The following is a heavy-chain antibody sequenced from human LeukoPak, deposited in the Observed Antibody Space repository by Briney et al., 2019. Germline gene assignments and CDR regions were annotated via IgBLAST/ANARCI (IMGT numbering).Heavy chain of an antibody. CDR1: GGSITSANW. D-gene: IGHD2-8*01. V-gene: IGHV4-4*02. CDR3: SRENGAFSPFGY. J-gene: IGHJ4*02. Sequence: SGTLSLTCGVSGGSITSANWWSWVRQPPGQGLEWIGEVSLSGLTNYNPPLSSRVIMALDTSKNHLSLHLTSVTAADTAVYYCSRENGAFSPFGYWGQGYLVTVLS. CDR2: VSLSGLT.